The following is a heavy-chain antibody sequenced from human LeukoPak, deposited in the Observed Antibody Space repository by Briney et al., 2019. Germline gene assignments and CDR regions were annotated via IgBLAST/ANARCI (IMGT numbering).Heavy chain of an antibody. V-gene: IGHV1-18*01. Sequence: ASVKVSCKASGYTFTSYGISWVRQAPGQGLEWMGWISAYNGNTNYAQKLQGRVTMTTDTSTSTAYMELRSLRSDDTAVYYCARDSLLWVQWFGELFGNCFDPWGQGTLVTVSS. CDR1: GYTFTSYG. CDR3: ARDSLLWVQWFGELFGNCFDP. J-gene: IGHJ5*02. D-gene: IGHD3-10*01. CDR2: ISAYNGNT.